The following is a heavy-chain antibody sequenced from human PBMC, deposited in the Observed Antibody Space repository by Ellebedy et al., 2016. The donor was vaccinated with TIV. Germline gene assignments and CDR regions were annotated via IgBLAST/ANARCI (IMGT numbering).Heavy chain of an antibody. CDR3: ARLSRVYDSSGYNWFDP. V-gene: IGHV1-3*01. J-gene: IGHJ5*02. Sequence: AASVTVSCKASGYTFTSYAIHWPRQAPGQRLEWMGWINAGNGNTKYSQKFQGRVTITRDTSASTAYMELSSLRSEDTAVYYCARLSRVYDSSGYNWFDPWGQGTLVTVSS. CDR2: INAGNGNT. D-gene: IGHD3-22*01. CDR1: GYTFTSYA.